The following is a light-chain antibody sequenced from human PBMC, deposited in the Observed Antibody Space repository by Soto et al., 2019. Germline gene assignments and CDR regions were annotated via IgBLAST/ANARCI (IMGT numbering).Light chain of an antibody. CDR2: GAS. V-gene: IGKV3-15*01. CDR3: QQYNNWPPEDT. J-gene: IGKJ2*01. Sequence: EIVMTQSPATLSVSPGERPTLSCRASQRFSSNLAWYQQKPGQAPRLLIYGASTRATGIPARFSGSGSGTEFPLTISSLQSEDFAVYYCQQYNNWPPEDTFGQGTKLEIK. CDR1: QRFSSN.